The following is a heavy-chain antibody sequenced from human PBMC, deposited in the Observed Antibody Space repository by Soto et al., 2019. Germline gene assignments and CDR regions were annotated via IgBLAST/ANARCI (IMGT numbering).Heavy chain of an antibody. V-gene: IGHV1-18*01. CDR1: GYTFTSYG. CDR3: ARVSGYDFWSGAGAFDI. CDR2: ISAYNGNT. J-gene: IGHJ3*02. Sequence: ASVKVSCKASGYTFTSYGISWVRQAPGQGLEWMGWISAYNGNTNYAQKLQGRVTMTTDTSTSTAYMELRSLRSDGTAVCYCARVSGYDFWSGAGAFDIWGQGTMVTVSS. D-gene: IGHD3-3*01.